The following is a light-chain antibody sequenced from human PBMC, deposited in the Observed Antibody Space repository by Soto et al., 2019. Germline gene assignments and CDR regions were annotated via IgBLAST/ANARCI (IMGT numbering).Light chain of an antibody. V-gene: IGLV1-44*01. J-gene: IGLJ2*01. CDR1: GSSIGTNT. Sequence: QSVLTQPPSASGTPGQRVTISCSGSGSSIGTNTVNWYRQLPGTAPKLLIYGNNQRPSGVPDRFSGSKSVTSASLAISGLQSEDEAEYYCAAWYGSLNNVLFGGGTQLTVL. CDR3: AAWYGSLNNVL. CDR2: GNN.